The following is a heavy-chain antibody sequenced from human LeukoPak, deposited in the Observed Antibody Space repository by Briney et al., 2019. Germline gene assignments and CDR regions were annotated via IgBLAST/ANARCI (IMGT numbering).Heavy chain of an antibody. D-gene: IGHD4-11*01. Sequence: GGSLRLSCAASGFTFSSYWMSWVRQAPGKGLEWVANIKQDGSEKYYVDSVKGRFTISRDNAKNSLYLQMNSLRAEDTAVYYCARVGQYSSYSYYYYYYMDVWGKGTTVTVSS. CDR1: GFTFSSYW. CDR2: IKQDGSEK. J-gene: IGHJ6*03. V-gene: IGHV3-7*01. CDR3: ARVGQYSSYSYYYYYYMDV.